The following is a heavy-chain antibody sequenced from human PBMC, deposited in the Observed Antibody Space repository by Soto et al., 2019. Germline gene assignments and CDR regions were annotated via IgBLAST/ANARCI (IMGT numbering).Heavy chain of an antibody. CDR3: TTDDLPTHHSSGWLSGTDV. D-gene: IGHD6-19*01. Sequence: PGGSLRLSCAASGFTFSNAWMNWVRQAPGKGLEWVGRIKSKTDGGTTDYAAPVKGRFTISRDDSKNTLYLQMNSLKTEDTAVYYCTTDDLPTHHSSGWLSGTDVWGQGTTVTVSS. CDR1: GFTFSNAW. CDR2: IKSKTDGGTT. V-gene: IGHV3-15*07. J-gene: IGHJ6*02.